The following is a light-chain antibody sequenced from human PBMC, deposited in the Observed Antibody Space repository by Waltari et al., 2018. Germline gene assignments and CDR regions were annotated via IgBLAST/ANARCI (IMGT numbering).Light chain of an antibody. CDR1: SSNTGRSF. J-gene: IGLJ3*02. CDR2: RKA. V-gene: IGLV1-47*01. CDR3: AAWDDSLTVR. Sequence: QSVLTQPPSASGTPGQRVTIPCSGSSSNTGRSFVCWYQPLPGTAPKLRIYRKAQRPSGVPDRFSGSRSGTSASLAISGLRSEDEADYYCAAWDDSLTVRFGGGTKLTVL.